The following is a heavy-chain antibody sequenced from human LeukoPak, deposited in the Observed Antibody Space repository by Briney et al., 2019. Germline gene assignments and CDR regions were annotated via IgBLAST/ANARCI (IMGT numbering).Heavy chain of an antibody. V-gene: IGHV1-69*13. CDR3: ARLGPGGMATITN. CDR1: GGTFSSYA. J-gene: IGHJ4*02. D-gene: IGHD5-24*01. CDR2: IIPIFGTA. Sequence: ASVKVSCKASGGTFSSYAISWVRQAPGQGLEWMGGIIPIFGTANYAQKFQGRVTITADESTSTAYMELSSLRSEDTAVYYCARLGPGGMATITNWGQGTLVTVSS.